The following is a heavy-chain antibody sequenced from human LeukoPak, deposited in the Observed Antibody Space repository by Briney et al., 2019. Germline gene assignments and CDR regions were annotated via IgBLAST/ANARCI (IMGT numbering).Heavy chain of an antibody. Sequence: GRSLRLSCAASGFTFSSYGMHWVRQAPGKGLEWVAVISYDGSNKYYADSVKGRFTISRDNSKNTLYLQMNSLRAEDTAVYYCVRDGDIVVVITFDYWGQGNLVTVPS. CDR1: GFTFSSYG. CDR3: VRDGDIVVVITFDY. D-gene: IGHD3-22*01. CDR2: ISYDGSNK. J-gene: IGHJ4*02. V-gene: IGHV3-30*03.